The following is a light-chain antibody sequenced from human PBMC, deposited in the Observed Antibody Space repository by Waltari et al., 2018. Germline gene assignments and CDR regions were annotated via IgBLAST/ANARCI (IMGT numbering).Light chain of an antibody. CDR2: VNSDGSH. J-gene: IGLJ3*02. CDR3: ETGGHGTWV. Sequence: QLVLTQSPSASASLGASVKLTCTLSSGHSTNVLAWHQQQPERVPRYLMKVNSDGSHSKGDEIPDRFSGSSSGAERYLTISSLQSEDEADYYCETGGHGTWVFGGGTKLTVL. CDR1: SGHSTNV. V-gene: IGLV4-69*01.